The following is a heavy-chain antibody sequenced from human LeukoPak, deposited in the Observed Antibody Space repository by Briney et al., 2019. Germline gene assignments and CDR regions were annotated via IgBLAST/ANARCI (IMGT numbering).Heavy chain of an antibody. J-gene: IGHJ4*02. D-gene: IGHD6-13*01. CDR3: ARHPRGTWQQLVNPDI. V-gene: IGHV4-39*01. CDR2: IYYSGSN. CDR1: GGSLSSNTYY. Sequence: WETLSLTCSVSGGSLSSNTYYCGWPRDPPGGGREWFGRIYYSGSNYYSPSLQRPCTISVDTFNNQFSLNVRDLTARHTAAYYGARHPRGTWQQLVNPDIWGQGALVTVSS.